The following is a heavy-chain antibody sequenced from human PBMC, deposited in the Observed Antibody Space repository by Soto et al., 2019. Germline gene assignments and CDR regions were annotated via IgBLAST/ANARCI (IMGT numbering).Heavy chain of an antibody. V-gene: IGHV3-23*01. Sequence: GGSLRLSCAASGFTFSSYAMSWVRQAPGKGLEWVSAISGSGGSTYYADSVKGRFTISRDNSKNTLYLQMNSLRAEDTAVYYCAKELTYSSIRYYYYMDVWGKGTTVTVSS. CDR1: GFTFSSYA. J-gene: IGHJ6*03. CDR2: ISGSGGST. D-gene: IGHD6-13*01. CDR3: AKELTYSSIRYYYYMDV.